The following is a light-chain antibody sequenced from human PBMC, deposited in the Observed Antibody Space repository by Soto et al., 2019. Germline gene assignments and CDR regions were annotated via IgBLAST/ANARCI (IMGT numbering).Light chain of an antibody. CDR3: QQYGSSPPGT. V-gene: IGKV3-20*01. CDR2: GAS. Sequence: EIVLRQSPDTLSLSPGERATLSCRASQSLHSSYLAWYQQKPGKAPRLLIYGASRRATGIPDRFSGSGSGTDFTLTISRLEPEDFAVYYCQQYGSSPPGTFGQGTKVDIK. CDR1: QSLHSSY. J-gene: IGKJ1*01.